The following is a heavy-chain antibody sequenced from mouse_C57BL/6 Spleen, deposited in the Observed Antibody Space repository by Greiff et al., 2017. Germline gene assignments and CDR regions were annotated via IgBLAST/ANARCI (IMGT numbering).Heavy chain of an antibody. V-gene: IGHV1-4*01. CDR1: GYTFTSYT. Sequence: VMLVESGAELARPGASVKMSCKASGYTFTSYTMHWVKQRPGQGLEWIGYINPSSGYTKYNQKFKDKATLTADKSSSTAYMQLSSLTSEDSAVYYCARELTVIDYWGQGTTLTVSS. CDR3: ARELTVIDY. J-gene: IGHJ2*01. CDR2: INPSSGYT. D-gene: IGHD4-1*01.